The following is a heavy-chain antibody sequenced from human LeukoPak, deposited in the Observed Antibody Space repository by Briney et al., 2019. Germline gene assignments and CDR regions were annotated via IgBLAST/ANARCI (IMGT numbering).Heavy chain of an antibody. CDR3: AREGRPNAFDI. CDR2: MNQDGSAK. CDR1: GFTFSTYW. Sequence: GGSLRLSCVVSGFTFSTYWMSWVRQAPGKGLEWVANMNQDGSAKDYVDSVKVRFTISRDNAKSSLYQQMNSLRAEDTAVYYCAREGRPNAFDIWGQGTMVTVSS. J-gene: IGHJ3*02. V-gene: IGHV3-7*01.